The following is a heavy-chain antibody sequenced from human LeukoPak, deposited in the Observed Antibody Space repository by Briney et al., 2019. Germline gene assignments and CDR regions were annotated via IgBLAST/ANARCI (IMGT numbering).Heavy chain of an antibody. CDR1: GFTFSIYA. Sequence: HPGGSLRLSCAGSGFTFSIYAMTWVRQAPGKGLEWVSAISGSGGSTYYADSVKGRFTISRDNSKNTLYLQMNSLRAEDTAVYYCARGKTSQNIVTRKTYNWFDPWGQGTLVTVSS. CDR2: ISGSGGST. V-gene: IGHV3-23*01. CDR3: ARGKTSQNIVTRKTYNWFDP. D-gene: IGHD2/OR15-2a*01. J-gene: IGHJ5*02.